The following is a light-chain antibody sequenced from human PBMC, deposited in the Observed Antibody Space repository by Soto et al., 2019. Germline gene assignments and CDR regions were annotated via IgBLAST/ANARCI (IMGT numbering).Light chain of an antibody. CDR2: GAS. CDR3: QQYGSSPTT. V-gene: IGKV3-20*01. J-gene: IGKJ1*01. CDR1: QSVTSTY. Sequence: VGLPQSPGTLSLTPGERAPLSCRASQSVTSTYLAWWQQKPGQAPRLLIYGASRRATGIPDRFSGSGSGTDFTLTISRLEPEDFAVYFCQQYGSSPTTFGQGTKVAIK.